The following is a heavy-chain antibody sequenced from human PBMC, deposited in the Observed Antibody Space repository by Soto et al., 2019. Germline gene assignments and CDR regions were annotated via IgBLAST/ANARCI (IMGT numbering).Heavy chain of an antibody. Sequence: QTGGSLRLSCAASGFTFSSYSMSWVRQAPGKGLEWVSGFRGSGDDGTTYYADSVKGRFTISRDNSKNMLFLQMNSLRAEDTAIYYRAKKVNSGSGSQYFDYWGQGTLVTVSS. V-gene: IGHV3-23*01. CDR1: GFTFSSYS. J-gene: IGHJ4*02. CDR2: FRGSGDDGTT. D-gene: IGHD3-10*01. CDR3: AKKVNSGSGSQYFDY.